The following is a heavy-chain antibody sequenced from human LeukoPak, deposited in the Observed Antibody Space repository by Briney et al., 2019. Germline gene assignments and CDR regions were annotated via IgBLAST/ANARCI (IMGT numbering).Heavy chain of an antibody. CDR3: AKATYSSSWNLYFDY. Sequence: GGSLRLSCAASGFTFSSYWMHWVRQAPGKGLVWVSRIHSDGTNTDCADSVKGRFTISRDNSKNTLYLQMNSLRAEDTAVYYCAKATYSSSWNLYFDYWGQGTLVTVSS. D-gene: IGHD6-13*01. V-gene: IGHV3-74*01. CDR2: IHSDGTNT. J-gene: IGHJ4*02. CDR1: GFTFSSYW.